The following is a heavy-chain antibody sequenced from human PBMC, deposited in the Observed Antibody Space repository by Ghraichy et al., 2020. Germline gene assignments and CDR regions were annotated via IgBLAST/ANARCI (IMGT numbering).Heavy chain of an antibody. CDR1: GGSFSGYY. J-gene: IGHJ4*02. D-gene: IGHD2-8*01. V-gene: IGHV4-34*01. CDR2: INHSGST. CDR3: ARLGYCTNGVCYTPPLDL. Sequence: SETLSLTCAVYGGSFSGYYWSWIRQPPGKGLEWIGEINHSGSTNYNPSLKSRVTISVDTSKNQFSLKLSSVTAADTAVYYCARLGYCTNGVCYTPPLDLWGQGTLVTVSS.